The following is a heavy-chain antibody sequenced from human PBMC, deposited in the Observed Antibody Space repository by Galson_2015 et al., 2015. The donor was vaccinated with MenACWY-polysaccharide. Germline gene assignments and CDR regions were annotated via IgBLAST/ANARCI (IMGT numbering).Heavy chain of an antibody. CDR3: ARSAVPDY. CDR1: GLTFSTYE. D-gene: IGHD3-10*02. Sequence: SLRLSCAASGLTFSTYEMTWVRQAPGKGLEWVAYISSSDSNIYYADSVRGRFTISRDNAKNSLYLQMNSLRAEDTGVYYCARSAVPDYWGQGTLVTVSS. V-gene: IGHV3-48*03. J-gene: IGHJ4*02. CDR2: ISSSDSNI.